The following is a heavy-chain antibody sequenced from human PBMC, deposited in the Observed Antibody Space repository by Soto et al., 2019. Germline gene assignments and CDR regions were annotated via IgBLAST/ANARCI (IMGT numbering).Heavy chain of an antibody. CDR1: GFTFSSCA. J-gene: IGHJ4*02. CDR3: ASRSSGWDFDY. V-gene: IGHV3-23*01. D-gene: IGHD6-19*01. Sequence: GGSLRLSCAASGFTFSSCAMNWVRQAPGKGLEWVSVISGSGGSTYYADSVKDRFTISRDNSKNTLYLQMNSLRADDTAVYYCASRSSGWDFDYWGQGTLVTVSS. CDR2: ISGSGGST.